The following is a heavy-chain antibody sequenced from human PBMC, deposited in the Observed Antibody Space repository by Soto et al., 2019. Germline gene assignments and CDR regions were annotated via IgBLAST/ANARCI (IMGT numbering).Heavy chain of an antibody. J-gene: IGHJ4*02. CDR1: NDSNTGRY. Sequence: SETLSLTGTVSNDSNTGRYLTWIRQPGDKGLVWIGRIYSSAETNYNPSLTGRVIMSLDTSKIQFSLMLTSVTAADTAVHYCARASQCKSYFACFAWLDYWGQGTLVTVSS. D-gene: IGHD3-9*01. V-gene: IGHV4-4*07. CDR3: ARASQCKSYFACFAWLDY. CDR2: IYSSAET.